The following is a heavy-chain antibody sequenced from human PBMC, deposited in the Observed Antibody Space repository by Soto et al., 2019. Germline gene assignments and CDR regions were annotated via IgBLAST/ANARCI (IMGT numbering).Heavy chain of an antibody. V-gene: IGHV4-31*03. CDR3: ASIVSSAHGEFSD. CDR1: GGSISRGGYY. D-gene: IGHD3-10*01. CDR2: LYYSGST. J-gene: IGHJ4*02. Sequence: QVQLQESGPGLVKPSQTLSLTCTVSGGSISRGGYYWSWIRQHPGKGLDWIGYLYYSGSTYYNPSLKSRVTRSVDTSKAQFSLKLSSVTAADTAVYYCASIVSSAHGEFSDWGQGTLVTVSS.